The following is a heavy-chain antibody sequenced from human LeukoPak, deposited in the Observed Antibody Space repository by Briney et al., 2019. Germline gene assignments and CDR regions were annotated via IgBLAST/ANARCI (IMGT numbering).Heavy chain of an antibody. CDR1: GFTFSSYA. V-gene: IGHV3-23*01. D-gene: IGHD2-2*01. CDR2: MSGSGGST. Sequence: GGSLRLSCAASGFTFSSYAMSWVRQAPGKGLEWVSAMSGSGGSTYYADSVKGRFTISRDNSKNTLYLQMNSLRSEDTAVYYCAKGRVVPAALFDYWGQGTLVTVSS. CDR3: AKGRVVPAALFDY. J-gene: IGHJ4*02.